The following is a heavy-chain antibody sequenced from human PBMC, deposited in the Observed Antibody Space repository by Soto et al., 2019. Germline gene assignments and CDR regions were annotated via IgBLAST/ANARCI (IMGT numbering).Heavy chain of an antibody. CDR1: GYSFAGYW. CDR3: ARQIYDSDTGPNFQYYFDS. Sequence: PGDSLKISCNGSGYSFAGYWITLVLQRPGKGLEWMGRIDPSDSQTYYSPSFRGHVTISVTKSITTVFLQWSSLRASDTAMYYCARQIYDSDTGPNFQYYFDSWGQGTPVTVSS. V-gene: IGHV5-10-1*01. J-gene: IGHJ4*02. CDR2: IDPSDSQT. D-gene: IGHD3-22*01.